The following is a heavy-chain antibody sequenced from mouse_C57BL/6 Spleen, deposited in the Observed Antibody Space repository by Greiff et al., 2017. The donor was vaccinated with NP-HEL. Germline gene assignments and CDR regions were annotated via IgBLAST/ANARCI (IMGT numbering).Heavy chain of an antibody. CDR3: ARRDGYLVWYFDV. V-gene: IGHV1-42*01. CDR2: INPSTGGT. Sequence: VQLQQSGPELVKPGASVKISCKASGYSFTGYYMNWVKQSPEKSLEWIGEINPSTGGTTYNQKFKAKATLTVDKSSSTAYMQLKSLTSEDSAVYYCARRDGYLVWYFDVWGTGTTVTVSS. D-gene: IGHD2-3*01. CDR1: GYSFTGYY. J-gene: IGHJ1*03.